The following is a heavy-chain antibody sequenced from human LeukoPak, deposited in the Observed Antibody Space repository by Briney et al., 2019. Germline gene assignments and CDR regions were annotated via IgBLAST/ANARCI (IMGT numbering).Heavy chain of an antibody. D-gene: IGHD5-12*01. Sequence: GASVKVSCKVSGYTLTELSMHWVRQAPGKGLEWMGGFDPEDGETIYAQKFQGRVTMTEDTSTDTAYMELSSLRSEDTAVYYCATDPQRGYSGHDYSWGQGTLVTVSS. J-gene: IGHJ4*02. CDR1: GYTLTELS. V-gene: IGHV1-24*01. CDR2: FDPEDGET. CDR3: ATDPQRGYSGHDYS.